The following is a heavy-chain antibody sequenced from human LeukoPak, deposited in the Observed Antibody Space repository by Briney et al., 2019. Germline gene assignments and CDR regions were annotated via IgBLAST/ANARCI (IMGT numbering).Heavy chain of an antibody. Sequence: GGSLRLSCAASEFSVGSNYMTWVRQAPGKGLEWVSLIYSGGSTYYADSVKGRFTISRDNAKNSLYLQMNSLRAEDTAVYYCAAHKTRYYDSSGSSNNWFDPWGQGTLVTVSS. J-gene: IGHJ5*02. CDR2: IYSGGST. CDR3: AAHKTRYYDSSGSSNNWFDP. D-gene: IGHD3-22*01. V-gene: IGHV3-66*01. CDR1: EFSVGSNY.